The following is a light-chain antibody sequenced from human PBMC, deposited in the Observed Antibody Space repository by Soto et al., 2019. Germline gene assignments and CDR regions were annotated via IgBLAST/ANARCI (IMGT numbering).Light chain of an antibody. CDR2: AAS. CDR1: QGISNY. J-gene: IGKJ5*01. V-gene: IGKV1-27*01. Sequence: DIQMTQSPSSLSASVGDRVTITCRASQGISNYLAWYQQKPGKVPNLLIYAASTLQSGVPSRFSGNGSGTNSTLTISSLKPDDFATYYCQQYNTHSTFGQGTRLEIK. CDR3: QQYNTHST.